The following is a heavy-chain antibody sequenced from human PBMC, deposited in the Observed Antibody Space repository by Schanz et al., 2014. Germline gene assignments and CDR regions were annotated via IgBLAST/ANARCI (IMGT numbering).Heavy chain of an antibody. J-gene: IGHJ5*02. CDR2: IGSSSTYI. Sequence: VQLVESGGGLVKPGGSLRLSCAASGFTFSSSSMNWVRQAPGKGLEWVSSIGSSSTYIFYSDSVKGRFTISRDNAKNSLYLQMNSLRAEDTAVYYCARGGGAAASTWGQGTLVTVSS. CDR1: GFTFSSSS. D-gene: IGHD6-13*01. V-gene: IGHV3-21*02. CDR3: ARGGGAAAST.